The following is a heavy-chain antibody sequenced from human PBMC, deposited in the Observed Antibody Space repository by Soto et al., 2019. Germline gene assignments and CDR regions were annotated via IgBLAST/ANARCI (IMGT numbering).Heavy chain of an antibody. D-gene: IGHD1-26*01. J-gene: IGHJ4*02. CDR3: ARRAGAYYFDY. Sequence: GESLKISCKGSGYSFTSYWIGWVRQMPGKGLEWXGIXXPXXXXXRXXPSFQGQVTISADKSISTAYLQWSSLKASDTAMYYCARRAGAYYFDYWGQGTLVTVSS. CDR2: XXPXXXXX. CDR1: GYSFTSYW. V-gene: IGHV5-51*01.